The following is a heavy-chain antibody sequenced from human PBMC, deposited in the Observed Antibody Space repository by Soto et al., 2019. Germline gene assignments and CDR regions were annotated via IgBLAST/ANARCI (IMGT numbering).Heavy chain of an antibody. CDR3: AKAQYGYGSSYPQHFDY. D-gene: IGHD3-10*01. J-gene: IGHJ4*02. V-gene: IGHV3-23*01. Sequence: GGSLRLSCAASGFTFSSYAMSWVRQAPGKGLEWVSAISGSGGSTYYADSVKGRFTISRDNSKNTLYLQMNSLRAEDTAVYYCAKAQYGYGSSYPQHFDYWGQGTLVTVSS. CDR2: ISGSGGST. CDR1: GFTFSSYA.